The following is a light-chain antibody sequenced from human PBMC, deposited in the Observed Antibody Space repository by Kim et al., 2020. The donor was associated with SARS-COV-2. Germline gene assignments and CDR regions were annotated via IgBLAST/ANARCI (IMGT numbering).Light chain of an antibody. V-gene: IGKV1-5*03. CDR2: KAS. CDR1: HSISSW. CDR3: QQYSSYPYT. J-gene: IGKJ2*01. Sequence: SASVGDRVTTTCRASHSISSWLAWYQQKAGKAPKVLIYKASTLESGVPSRFSGSGAGTEFTLTITSLQPDDFATYYCQQYSSYPYTFGQGTKLEI.